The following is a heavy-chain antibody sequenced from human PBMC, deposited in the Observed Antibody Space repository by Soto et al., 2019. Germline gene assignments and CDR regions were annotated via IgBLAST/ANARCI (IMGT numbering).Heavy chain of an antibody. CDR3: ARAMVVTQNWFDP. V-gene: IGHV4-30-4*01. CDR2: IYYSGST. CDR1: GGSISSVNYY. J-gene: IGHJ5*02. Sequence: QVQLQESGPGLVKPSQTLSLTCTVSGGSISSVNYYWSWIRQPPGKGLEWIGYIYYSGSTYYNPSLRSRVTISVDTSRNQFSLKLSSVTAAHTAVYYCARAMVVTQNWFDPWGQGTLVTVSS. D-gene: IGHD2-21*02.